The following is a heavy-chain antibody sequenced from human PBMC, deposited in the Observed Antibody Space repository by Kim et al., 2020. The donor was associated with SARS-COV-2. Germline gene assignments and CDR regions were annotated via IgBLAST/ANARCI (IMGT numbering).Heavy chain of an antibody. CDR1: GSISSGTW. CDR3: ARLDYDSGGYYWFDP. Sequence: GSISSGTWWRWVRQPPGKGLEWIGEISHSGNTNYNPSLRSRVTISVDKSKNQFSLSLNSVTAADTAVYYCARLDYDSGGYYWFDPWGQGTLAT. D-gene: IGHD1-26*01. CDR2: ISHSGNT. V-gene: IGHV4-4*02. J-gene: IGHJ5*02.